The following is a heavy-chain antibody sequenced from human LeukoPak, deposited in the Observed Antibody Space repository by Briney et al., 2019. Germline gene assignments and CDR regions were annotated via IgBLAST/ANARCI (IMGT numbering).Heavy chain of an antibody. J-gene: IGHJ6*03. CDR1: GGSISSYY. V-gene: IGHV4-4*07. D-gene: IGHD4-17*01. CDR2: IYTSGST. CDR3: ARDYFFALTTVTTTPYYYMDV. Sequence: PSETLSLTCTVSGGSISSYYWSWIRQPAGKGLEWIGRIYTSGSTNYNPSLKSRVTMSVDTSKNQFSLKLSSVTAADTAVYYCARDYFFALTTVTTTPYYYMDVWGKGTTVTVSS.